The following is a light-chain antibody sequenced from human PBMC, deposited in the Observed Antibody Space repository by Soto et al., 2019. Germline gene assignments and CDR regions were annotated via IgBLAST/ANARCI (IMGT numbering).Light chain of an antibody. Sequence: EIVLTQSPGTLSLSPGERATLSCRASQSVSSSFLAWYQQTPGQAPRLLIYGASSRATGIPDRFSGSGSGNDFPLTISRLDAEDVAVYYCQQYGCSPMTFGQGTKVEIK. V-gene: IGKV3-20*01. CDR1: QSVSSSF. CDR2: GAS. CDR3: QQYGCSPMT. J-gene: IGKJ1*01.